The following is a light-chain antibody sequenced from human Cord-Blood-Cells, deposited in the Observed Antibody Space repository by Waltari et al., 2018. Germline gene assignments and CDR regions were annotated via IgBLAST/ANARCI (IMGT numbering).Light chain of an antibody. CDR3: QQYYSTPIT. CDR1: QSVLYSSNNKNY. CDR2: WAS. Sequence: DIVMTQSQDSLAVYLGERATSNCKSRQSVLYSSNNKNYLAWYQQKPGQPPKLLIYWASTRESGVPDRFSGSGSGTDFTLTISSLQAEDVAVYYCQQYYSTPITFGQGTRLEIK. J-gene: IGKJ5*01. V-gene: IGKV4-1*01.